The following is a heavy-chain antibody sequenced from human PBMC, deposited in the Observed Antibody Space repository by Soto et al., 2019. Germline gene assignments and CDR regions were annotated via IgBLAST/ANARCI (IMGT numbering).Heavy chain of an antibody. V-gene: IGHV3-48*03. CDR1: GFIFNSYE. CDR2: IRSSGSTI. Sequence: GGSLRLSCAASGFIFNSYEMNWVRQAPGKGLEWVSYIRSSGSTIYYANSVKGRSTISRDNAKNSLYLQMNSLRAEDTAVYYCARDRPLYARDRPLYDTSGYYDYWGQGTLVNVSS. D-gene: IGHD3-22*01. CDR3: ARDRPLYARDRPLYDTSGYYDY. J-gene: IGHJ4*02.